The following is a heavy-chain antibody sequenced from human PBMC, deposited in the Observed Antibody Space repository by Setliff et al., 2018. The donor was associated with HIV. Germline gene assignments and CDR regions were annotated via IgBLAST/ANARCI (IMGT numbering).Heavy chain of an antibody. J-gene: IGHJ4*02. CDR2: IYYSGST. V-gene: IGHV4-59*08. Sequence: SETLSLTCTVSGGSISSYSWSWIRQPPGKGLEWIGYIYYSGSTNYNPSLKSRVTISVDTSKNQFSLKLSSVTAADTAVYYCARHKSQPYYFDYWGQGTLVTVSS. CDR1: GGSISSYS. CDR3: ARHKSQPYYFDY.